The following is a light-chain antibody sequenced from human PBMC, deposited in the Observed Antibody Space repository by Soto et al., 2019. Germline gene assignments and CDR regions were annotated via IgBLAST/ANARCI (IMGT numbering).Light chain of an antibody. CDR2: NNN. V-gene: IGLV1-44*01. J-gene: IGLJ1*01. Sequence: QSVLPQPPSASAPPGQRVTISGFGGSSNIGDNPVNWYQHLPGAAPTLLIYNNNQRPSGVPDRFSGSKSGASASLAISGLRSEDEADYYCSTWDDTLDAYVFGTGTKVTVL. CDR3: STWDDTLDAYV. CDR1: SSNIGDNP.